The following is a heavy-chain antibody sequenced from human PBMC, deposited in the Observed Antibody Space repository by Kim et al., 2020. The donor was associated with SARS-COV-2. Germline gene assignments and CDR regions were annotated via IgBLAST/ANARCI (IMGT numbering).Heavy chain of an antibody. V-gene: IGHV3-33*06. CDR1: GFTFSSYA. CDR3: AKDLSRDGYNFRGYYGMDV. J-gene: IGHJ6*02. CDR2: IWYDGSNK. Sequence: GGSLRLSCAASGFTFSSYAMHWVRQAPGKGLEWVAVIWYDGSNKYYADSVKGRFTISRDNSKNTLYLQMNSLRAEDTAVYYCAKDLSRDGYNFRGYYGMDVWGQGTTVTVSS. D-gene: IGHD5-12*01.